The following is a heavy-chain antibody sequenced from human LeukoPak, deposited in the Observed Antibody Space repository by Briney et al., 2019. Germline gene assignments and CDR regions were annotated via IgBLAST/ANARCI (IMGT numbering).Heavy chain of an antibody. V-gene: IGHV1-18*01. D-gene: IGHD1-26*01. CDR3: ARGRFRWELEIRDFDY. J-gene: IGHJ4*02. Sequence: ASVKVSCKASGYTFTSYGISWVRQAPGQGLEWMGWISAYNGNTNYAQKLQGRVTMTTDTSTSTAYTELRSLRSEDTAVYYCARGRFRWELEIRDFDYWGQGTLVTVSS. CDR1: GYTFTSYG. CDR2: ISAYNGNT.